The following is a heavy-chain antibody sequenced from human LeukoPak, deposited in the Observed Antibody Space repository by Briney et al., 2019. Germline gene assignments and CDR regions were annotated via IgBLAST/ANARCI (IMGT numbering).Heavy chain of an antibody. CDR3: AGGRWHPSVRVDY. J-gene: IGHJ4*02. D-gene: IGHD6-13*01. CDR1: GGSFSGYY. V-gene: IGHV4-34*01. Sequence: SETLSLTCAVYGGSFSGYYWSWIRQPPGKELEWIGEINHSGSTNYNPSLKSRVTISVDTSKNQFSLKLNSVTAADTAVYYCAGGRWHPSVRVDYWGQGTLVTVSS. CDR2: INHSGST.